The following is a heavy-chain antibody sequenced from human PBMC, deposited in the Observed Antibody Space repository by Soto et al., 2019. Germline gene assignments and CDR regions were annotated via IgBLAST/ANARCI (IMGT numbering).Heavy chain of an antibody. CDR1: AFTLRSYG. Sequence: QVQLVESGGGAVQPGRSLRLSCTASAFTLRSYGMHWVRQAPGKGLEWVAVISHDGGNKYYADSVRGRFTISRDNSKNMIYLQMNSLRADDTAVYYCAKDPASAAGTFFDYYYYMDVWGKGTTVTVSS. J-gene: IGHJ6*03. CDR2: ISHDGGNK. V-gene: IGHV3-30*18. CDR3: AKDPASAAGTFFDYYYYMDV. D-gene: IGHD6-13*01.